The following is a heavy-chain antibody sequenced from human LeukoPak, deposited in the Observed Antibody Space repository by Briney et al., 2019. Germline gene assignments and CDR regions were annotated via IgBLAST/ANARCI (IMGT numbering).Heavy chain of an antibody. Sequence: SETLSLTCTVSGGSISSYYWRWIRQPAGKGLEWIGRIYTSGSTNYNPSLKSRVTMSVDTSKNQFSLKLSSVTAADTAVYYCARDSDYSNYGEWGYYYYYMDVWGKGTTVTVSS. CDR1: GGSISSYY. CDR3: ARDSDYSNYGEWGYYYYYMDV. CDR2: IYTSGST. D-gene: IGHD4-11*01. V-gene: IGHV4-4*07. J-gene: IGHJ6*03.